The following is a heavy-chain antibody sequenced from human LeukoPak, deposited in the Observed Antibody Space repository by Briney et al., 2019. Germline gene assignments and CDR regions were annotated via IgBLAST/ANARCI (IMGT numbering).Heavy chain of an antibody. CDR1: GFTFSSYA. CDR3: AKGKCYDFWSGYYV. V-gene: IGHV3-23*01. Sequence: GGSLRLSCAASGFTFSSYAMSWVRQAPGKGLEWVSAISGSGGSTYYADSVKGRFTISRDNSKNTLYLQMSSLRAEDTAVYYCAKGKCYDFWSGYYVWGQGTLVTVSS. J-gene: IGHJ4*02. CDR2: ISGSGGST. D-gene: IGHD3-3*01.